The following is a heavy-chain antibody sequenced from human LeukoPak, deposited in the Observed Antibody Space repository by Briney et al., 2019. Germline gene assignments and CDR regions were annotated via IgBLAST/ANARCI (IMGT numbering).Heavy chain of an antibody. V-gene: IGHV3-11*01. D-gene: IGHD6-13*01. CDR2: ISSSCSTI. CDR1: GFTFSDCY. J-gene: IGHJ4*02. Sequence: PGGPLRLSCAASGFTFSDCYMSWIRQPPGKGLEWVSYISSSCSTIYYADSVKGRFTISSDNAKNSLYLQMNSLRAEDTAVYYCARDGGIAAAGPSVYWGRGTLVTVSS. CDR3: ARDGGIAAAGPSVY.